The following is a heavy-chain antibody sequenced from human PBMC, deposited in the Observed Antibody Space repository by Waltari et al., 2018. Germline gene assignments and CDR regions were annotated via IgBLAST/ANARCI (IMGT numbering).Heavy chain of an antibody. D-gene: IGHD6-19*01. CDR1: GFTFDDYA. CDR2: ISWNSGSI. Sequence: EVQLVESGGGLVQPGRSLRLSCAASGFTFDDYAMHWVRQAPGKGLEWVSGISWNSGSIGYADSVKGRFTSSRANAKNSLYLQRNRLRAEDTALYYCAKEIGNEWLTPNFDYWGQGTLVTVSS. V-gene: IGHV3-9*01. CDR3: AKEIGNEWLTPNFDY. J-gene: IGHJ4*02.